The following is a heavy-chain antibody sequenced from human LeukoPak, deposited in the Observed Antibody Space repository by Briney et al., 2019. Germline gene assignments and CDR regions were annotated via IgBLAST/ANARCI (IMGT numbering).Heavy chain of an antibody. CDR1: GGSINSNSNY. Sequence: SETLSLTCTVSGGSINSNSNYWGWIRQPPGNGTEWIGSISYSGNTYYRSSLKSRVTISVDTSKNQFSLKLTSMTAEDTAVYDCARHSFEVATLTPFDSWGQGTLVTVSS. D-gene: IGHD5-12*01. V-gene: IGHV4-39*01. CDR3: ARHSFEVATLTPFDS. CDR2: ISYSGNT. J-gene: IGHJ4*02.